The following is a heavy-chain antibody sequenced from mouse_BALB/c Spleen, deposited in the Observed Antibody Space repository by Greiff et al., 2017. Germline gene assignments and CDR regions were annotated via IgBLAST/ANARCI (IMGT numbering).Heavy chain of an antibody. CDR1: GYTFTSYW. CDR3: ARHDYDEVAWFAY. Sequence: VQLQQSGAELAKPGASVKMSCKASGYTFTSYWMHWVKQRPGQGLEWIGYINPSTGYTEYNQKFKDKATLTAAKSSSTAYMQLSSLTSEDSAVYYCARHDYDEVAWFAYWGQGTLVTVSA. V-gene: IGHV1-7*01. J-gene: IGHJ3*01. CDR2: INPSTGYT. D-gene: IGHD2-4*01.